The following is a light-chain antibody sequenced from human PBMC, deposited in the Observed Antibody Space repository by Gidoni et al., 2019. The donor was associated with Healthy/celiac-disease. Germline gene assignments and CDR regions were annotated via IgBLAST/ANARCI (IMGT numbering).Light chain of an antibody. V-gene: IGKV3-11*01. CDR2: DAS. CDR1: QSVSSY. CDR3: QQRSNWRPIT. Sequence: EIVLTHSPATLSLSPGERATLSCRASQSVSSYLAWYQQKPGQAPRLLIYDASNRATGIPARFSGSGSGTDFTLTISSLEPEDFAVYYCQQRSNWRPITFGQGTRLEIK. J-gene: IGKJ5*01.